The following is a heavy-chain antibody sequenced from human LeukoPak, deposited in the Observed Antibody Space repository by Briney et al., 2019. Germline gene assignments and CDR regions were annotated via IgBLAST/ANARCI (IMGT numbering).Heavy chain of an antibody. D-gene: IGHD3-10*01. V-gene: IGHV1-69*13. Sequence: SVKVSCKASGGTFSSYAISWVRQAPGQGLEWMGGIVPIFGTANYAQKFQGRVTITADESTSTAYMELSSLRSEDTAVYYCARGQYYYGSGSYWYYYYGMDVWGQGTTVTVSS. CDR3: ARGQYYYGSGSYWYYYYGMDV. CDR1: GGTFSSYA. J-gene: IGHJ6*02. CDR2: IVPIFGTA.